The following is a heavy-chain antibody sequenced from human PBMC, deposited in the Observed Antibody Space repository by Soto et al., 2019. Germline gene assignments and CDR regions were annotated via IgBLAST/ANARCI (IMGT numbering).Heavy chain of an antibody. V-gene: IGHV3-23*01. CDR2: ISGSGGST. J-gene: IGHJ4*02. D-gene: IGHD3-3*01. CDR3: AKLHDFWSGTNDY. CDR1: GFTFSSYA. Sequence: VPLLESGGGLVQPGGSLRLSCAASGFTFSSYAMSWVRQAPGKGLEWVSAISGSGGSTYYADSVKGRFTISRDNSKNTLYLQMNSLRAEDTAVYYCAKLHDFWSGTNDYWGQGTLVTVSS.